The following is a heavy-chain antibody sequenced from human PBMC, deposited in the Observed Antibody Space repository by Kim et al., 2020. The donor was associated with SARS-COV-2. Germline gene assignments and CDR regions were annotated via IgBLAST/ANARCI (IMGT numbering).Heavy chain of an antibody. J-gene: IGHJ6*02. D-gene: IGHD3-10*01. CDR1: GGSISSSSYY. V-gene: IGHV4-39*01. CDR3: ARHRVISHYYYYGMDV. Sequence: SETLSLTCTVSGGSISSSSYYWGWIRQPPGKGLEWIGSIYYSGSTYYNPSLKSRVTISVDTSKNQFSLKLSSVTAADTAVYYCARHRVISHYYYYGMDVWGQGTTVTVSS. CDR2: IYYSGST.